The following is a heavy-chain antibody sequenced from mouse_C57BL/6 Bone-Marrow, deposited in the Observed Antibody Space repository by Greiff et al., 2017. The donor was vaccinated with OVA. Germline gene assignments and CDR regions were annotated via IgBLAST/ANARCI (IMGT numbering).Heavy chain of an antibody. CDR1: GYTFTDYY. CDR2: IYPGSGNT. Sequence: VQLMESGAELVRPGASVKLSCKASGYTFTDYYINWVKQRPGQGLEWIARIYPGSGNTYYNEKFKGKATLTAEKSSSTAYMQLSSLTSEDSAVYFCARRTAVSYWYFDVWGTGTTVTVSS. CDR3: ARRTAVSYWYFDV. J-gene: IGHJ1*03. V-gene: IGHV1-76*01.